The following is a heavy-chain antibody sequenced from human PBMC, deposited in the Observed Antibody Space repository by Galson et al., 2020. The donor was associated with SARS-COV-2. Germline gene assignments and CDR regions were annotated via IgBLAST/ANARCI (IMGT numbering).Heavy chain of an antibody. J-gene: IGHJ4*02. CDR1: GFTFSSYA. D-gene: IGHD2-15*01. CDR2: ISGSGGST. Sequence: GESLKISCAASGFTFSSYAMSWVRQAPGKGLEWVSAISGSGGSTYYAASVKGRFTISRDNSKNTLYLQMNSLRAEDTAVYYCANYCSGGSCCLWGQGTLVTVSS. V-gene: IGHV3-23*01. CDR3: ANYCSGGSCCL.